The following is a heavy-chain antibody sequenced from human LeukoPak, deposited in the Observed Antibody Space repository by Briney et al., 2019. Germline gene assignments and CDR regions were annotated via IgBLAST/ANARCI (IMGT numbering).Heavy chain of an antibody. Sequence: GGSLRLSCAASGFGFSSYSMNWVRQAPGKGLEWVSVISATSKYEYYADSVKGRFTISRDNAKNSLYLQMNSLRAEDTAVYYCASTFGGAYSSGWFDWFDPWGQGTLVTVSS. V-gene: IGHV3-21*01. D-gene: IGHD6-19*01. CDR1: GFGFSSYS. J-gene: IGHJ5*02. CDR2: ISATSKYE. CDR3: ASTFGGAYSSGWFDWFDP.